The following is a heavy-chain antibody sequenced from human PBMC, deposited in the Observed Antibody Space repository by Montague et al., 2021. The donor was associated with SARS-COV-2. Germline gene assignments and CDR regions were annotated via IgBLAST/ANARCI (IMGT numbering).Heavy chain of an antibody. CDR2: TYFRTQWFH. CDR1: GDSVSNNRAA. CDR3: VRSQYSNTWFFDY. V-gene: IGHV6-1*01. J-gene: IGHJ4*02. Sequence: CAISGDSVSNNRAAWNWIRQSPSGGLQWLGRTYFRTQWFHHYAPXVEGRITVNADASKSHFSLQLTSVTPEDSAKYFCVRSQYSNTWFFDYWGQGAQVTGAS. D-gene: IGHD6-6*01.